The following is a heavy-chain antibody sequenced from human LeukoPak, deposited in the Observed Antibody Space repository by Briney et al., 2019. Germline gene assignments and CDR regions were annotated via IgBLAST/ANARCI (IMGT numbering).Heavy chain of an antibody. V-gene: IGHV3-23*01. J-gene: IGHJ4*02. CDR2: ISGSGGST. CDR3: AKVMKLRSSSGKNDFDY. CDR1: GFTSSSYA. Sequence: GGSLRLSCAASGFTSSSYAMSWVRQAPGKGLEWVSAISGSGGSTYYADSVKGRFTISRDNSKNTLYLQMNSLRAEDTAVYYCAKVMKLRSSSGKNDFDYWGQGTLVTVSS. D-gene: IGHD6-13*01.